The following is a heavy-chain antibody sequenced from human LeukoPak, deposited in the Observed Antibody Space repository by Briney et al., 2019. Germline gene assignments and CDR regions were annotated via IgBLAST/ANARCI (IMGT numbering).Heavy chain of an antibody. V-gene: IGHV3-9*01. J-gene: IGHJ4*02. CDR2: ISWNSGSI. CDR3: AALVAAAGTFDY. D-gene: IGHD6-13*01. Sequence: PGGSLRLSCAASGFTFDDYAMHWVRQAPGKGLEWVSGISWNSGSIGYADSVKRRFTISRDNAKNSLYLQMNSLRAEDTALYYCAALVAAAGTFDYWGQGTLVTVSS. CDR1: GFTFDDYA.